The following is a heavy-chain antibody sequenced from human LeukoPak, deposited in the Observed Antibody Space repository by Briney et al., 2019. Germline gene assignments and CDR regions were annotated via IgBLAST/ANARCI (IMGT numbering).Heavy chain of an antibody. CDR2: ISYSSRAR. V-gene: IGHV3-48*01. CDR1: GFTFSSYN. CDR3: ARAYCSSTSCFG. D-gene: IGHD2-2*01. Sequence: GGSLRLSCGASGFTFSSYNMNWVRQAPGKGLEWVSSISYSSRARYYADSVKGRFTISRDNFKDSLYLQMDSLRAEDTAVYYCARAYCSSTSCFGWGQGTLVTVSS. J-gene: IGHJ4*02.